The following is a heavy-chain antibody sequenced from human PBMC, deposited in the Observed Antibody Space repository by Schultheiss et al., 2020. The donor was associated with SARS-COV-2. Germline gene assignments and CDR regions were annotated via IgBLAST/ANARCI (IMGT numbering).Heavy chain of an antibody. CDR3: AWGGDYLDGMDV. V-gene: IGHV3-7*04. CDR1: GFTFSDYY. D-gene: IGHD4-17*01. CDR2: IKQDGSEK. J-gene: IGHJ6*02. Sequence: GGSLRLSCAASGFTFSDYYMSWVRQAPGKGLEWVANIKQDGSEKYYVDSVKGRFTISRDNAKNSLYLQMNSLRAEDTAVYYCAWGGDYLDGMDVWGQGTTVTVSS.